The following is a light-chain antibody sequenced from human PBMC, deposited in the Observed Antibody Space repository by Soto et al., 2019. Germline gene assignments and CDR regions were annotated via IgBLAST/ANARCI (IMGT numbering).Light chain of an antibody. J-gene: IGLJ1*01. CDR2: DVT. CDR3: CSYAGNSYV. Sequence: QSALTQPRSVSGSSGQSVTISCTGTSSDVGGYKYVSWYQHHPDKAPKVFIYDVTKRPSGVPDRFSGSKSGNTASLTISGLQAEDEADYYCCSYAGNSYVFGTGTKVTVL. V-gene: IGLV2-11*01. CDR1: SSDVGGYKY.